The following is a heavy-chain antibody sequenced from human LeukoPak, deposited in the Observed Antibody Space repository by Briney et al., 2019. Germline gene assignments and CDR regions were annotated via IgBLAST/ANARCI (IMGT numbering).Heavy chain of an antibody. D-gene: IGHD5-24*01. V-gene: IGHV3-30*18. CDR1: GFTFSNYG. J-gene: IGHJ4*02. CDR3: AKQGSRDVYKPSDY. CDR2: ISYDGSNK. Sequence: PGRSLRLSCAPSGFTFSNYGMHWVRQAPGKGLEWVAVISYDGSNKYYADSVKGRFTVSRDNSKNASYLQMHSLRDEDTAVYYCAKQGSRDVYKPSDYRAQGSLVSVSS.